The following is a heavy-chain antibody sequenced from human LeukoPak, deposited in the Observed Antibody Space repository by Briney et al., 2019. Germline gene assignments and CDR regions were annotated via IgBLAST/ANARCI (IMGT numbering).Heavy chain of an antibody. Sequence: PGGSLRLSCAASGFTFSSYSMNWVRQAPGKGLEWVSSISSSSSHIYYADSVKGRFTISRDNAKNSLYLQMNSLRAEDTAVYYCARDADVVVVPAAMQSDYWGQGTLVTVSS. J-gene: IGHJ4*02. D-gene: IGHD2-2*01. V-gene: IGHV3-21*01. CDR3: ARDADVVVVPAAMQSDY. CDR2: ISSSSSHI. CDR1: GFTFSSYS.